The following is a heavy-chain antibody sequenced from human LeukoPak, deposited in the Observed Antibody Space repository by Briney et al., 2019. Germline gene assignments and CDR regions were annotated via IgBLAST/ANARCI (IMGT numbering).Heavy chain of an antibody. J-gene: IGHJ4*02. CDR3: AIDVGELLTY. CDR2: VDPEDGEI. Sequence: GASVKVSCKVSGYTLTELSMHWVRPAPGKGLEWMGGVDPEDGEIIYAQKFQGRVTMTEDTSTDTAYMELSSLRSEDTAVYYCAIDVGELLTYWGQGTLVTVSS. CDR1: GYTLTELS. V-gene: IGHV1-24*01. D-gene: IGHD1-26*01.